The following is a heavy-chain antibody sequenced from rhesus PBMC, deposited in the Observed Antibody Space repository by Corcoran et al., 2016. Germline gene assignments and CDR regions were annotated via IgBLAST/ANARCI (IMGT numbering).Heavy chain of an antibody. CDR1: GDSISSSNW. J-gene: IGHJ4*01. D-gene: IGHD5-12*01. Sequence: QVQLPESGPELLQPSETLSLTCAVSGDSISSSNWWSWIRQPPGRGLEWIGYISGSRGSTYYNPSLKSRVTISTDTSKNQFSLKVSSVTAADTAGYYCARRADTATGNSLDYWGQGVLFTVSS. CDR2: ISGSRGST. CDR3: ARRADTATGNSLDY. V-gene: IGHV4-65*01.